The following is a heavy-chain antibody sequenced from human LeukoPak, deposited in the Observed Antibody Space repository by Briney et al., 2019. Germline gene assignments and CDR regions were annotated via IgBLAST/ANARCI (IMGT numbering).Heavy chain of an antibody. V-gene: IGHV3-66*02. CDR1: GFTVSSNY. D-gene: IGHD1-26*01. Sequence: GGSLRLSCAASGFTVSSNYMSWVRQAPGKGLEWVSVIYSGGSTYYADSVKGRSTISRDDSKNTLYLQMNSLRAEDTAVYYCAREGSGSYGYWGQGTLVTVSS. J-gene: IGHJ4*02. CDR2: IYSGGST. CDR3: AREGSGSYGY.